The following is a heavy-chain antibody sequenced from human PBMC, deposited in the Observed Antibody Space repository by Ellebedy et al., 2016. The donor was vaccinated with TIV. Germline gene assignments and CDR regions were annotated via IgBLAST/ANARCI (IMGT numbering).Heavy chain of an antibody. D-gene: IGHD2-21*02. J-gene: IGHJ4*02. Sequence: PGGSLRLSCAASGFTFSTYAMSWVRQAPGKGLEWVSTISVSAGSTNYADSVKGRFTISRDISKNTLYLQMNSLRAEDTAVYYCAKLLAADVVATAIIDYWGQGTLVTVSS. V-gene: IGHV3-23*01. CDR2: ISVSAGST. CDR3: AKLLAADVVATAIIDY. CDR1: GFTFSTYA.